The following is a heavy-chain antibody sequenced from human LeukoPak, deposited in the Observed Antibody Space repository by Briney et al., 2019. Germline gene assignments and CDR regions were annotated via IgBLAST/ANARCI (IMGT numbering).Heavy chain of an antibody. D-gene: IGHD3-10*01. CDR1: GGPVSSFY. Sequence: SETLSLTCTVSGGPVSSFYWSCLRHPPGKGPEWLGHFVYNVTSNYHPSIKGRVNISVATSKNEFYRKLRSVTAPDTALYYCARHIKVGRRTNGMPYFGSGTLRGHIEYWGQGTLVIVSS. CDR2: FVYNVTS. CDR3: ARHIKVGRRTNGMPYFGSGTLRGHIEY. V-gene: IGHV4-59*08. J-gene: IGHJ4*02.